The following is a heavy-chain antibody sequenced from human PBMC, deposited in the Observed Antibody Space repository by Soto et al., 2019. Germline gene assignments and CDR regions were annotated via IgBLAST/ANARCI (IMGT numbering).Heavy chain of an antibody. J-gene: IGHJ4*01. Sequence: SVKVSCKASGFTFTSSAVQWVRQTRGQRLEWIGWIVDGSGNTNYAQKFQERVTITRDMSTSTAYMELSSLRSEDTAVYYCAADSPYYYDSSGYYLDYWGQGTLVTVSS. D-gene: IGHD3-22*01. CDR2: IVDGSGNT. CDR3: AADSPYYYDSSGYYLDY. CDR1: GFTFTSSA. V-gene: IGHV1-58*01.